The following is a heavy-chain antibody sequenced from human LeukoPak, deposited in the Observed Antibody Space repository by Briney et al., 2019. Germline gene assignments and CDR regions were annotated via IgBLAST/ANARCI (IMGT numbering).Heavy chain of an antibody. D-gene: IGHD4-17*01. V-gene: IGHV4-59*01. Sequence: SETLSLTCTVSGGSITSYYWSWIRQPPGKGLEWIGYLFHSGTRRYNPSLKSRVTISIDTSKNQFSLKLSSVTAADTAVYYCARDLVTVTKGFDIWGQGTMVSVSS. CDR1: GGSITSYY. J-gene: IGHJ3*02. CDR2: LFHSGTR. CDR3: ARDLVTVTKGFDI.